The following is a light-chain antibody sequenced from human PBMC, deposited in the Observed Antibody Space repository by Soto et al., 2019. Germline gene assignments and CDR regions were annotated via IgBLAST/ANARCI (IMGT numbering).Light chain of an antibody. CDR3: QQSYSTLWT. V-gene: IGKV1-39*01. CDR1: QSISSY. Sequence: DIQMTQSPSSLSASVGDRVTITCRASQSISSYLNSYQQKPGKAPKLLIYAASSLQSGVPSRFSGSGSGTDFTLTISSLQPEDFATYYCQQSYSTLWTFGQGTKLEIK. CDR2: AAS. J-gene: IGKJ1*01.